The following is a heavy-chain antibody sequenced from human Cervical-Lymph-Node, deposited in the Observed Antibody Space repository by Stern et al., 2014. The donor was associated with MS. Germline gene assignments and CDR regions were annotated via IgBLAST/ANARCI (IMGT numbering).Heavy chain of an antibody. J-gene: IGHJ4*02. V-gene: IGHV3-11*01. D-gene: IGHD3-10*01. Sequence: QMQLVQSGGGLVKPGGSLRLSCAASGFTFSDYYMTWIRQAPGKGLEWISYISSRDGTIYYADSVKGRFTISRDNAKKSLYLQMNSLRADDTAVYYCARAAGSADDFWGQGTLVTVSS. CDR3: ARAAGSADDF. CDR2: ISSRDGTI. CDR1: GFTFSDYY.